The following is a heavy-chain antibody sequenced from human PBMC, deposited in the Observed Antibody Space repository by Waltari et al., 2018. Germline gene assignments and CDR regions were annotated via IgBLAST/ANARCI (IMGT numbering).Heavy chain of an antibody. J-gene: IGHJ6*02. CDR1: GFTFPAYY. Sequence: QVQLVQSGAEVKKPGASVTVSCKPSGFTFPAYYVHWVRQAPGQGPESVGWIDPNNGGTNYALKFQGRVTMSRDTAISTAYMELTSLRSDDTAVYYCARRGGMDVWGQGTTVTVSS. CDR3: ARRGGMDV. D-gene: IGHD3-10*01. V-gene: IGHV1-2*02. CDR2: IDPNNGGT.